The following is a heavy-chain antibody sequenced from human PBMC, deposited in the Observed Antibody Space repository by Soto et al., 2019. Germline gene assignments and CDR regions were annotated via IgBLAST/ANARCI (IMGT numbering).Heavy chain of an antibody. Sequence: PGRSLRLSCAASAFPVSYYYMSWIRQAPGKGLEWVSTISCSGGDTYYLDSVKGRFTISRDNSKNTLYLQKDSLRVEDTALYYCSTRGPQYYFNYWGQGPLVTVSS. J-gene: IGHJ4*02. CDR3: STRGPQYYFNY. CDR2: ISCSGGDT. CDR1: AFPVSYYY. D-gene: IGHD3-16*01. V-gene: IGHV3-23*01.